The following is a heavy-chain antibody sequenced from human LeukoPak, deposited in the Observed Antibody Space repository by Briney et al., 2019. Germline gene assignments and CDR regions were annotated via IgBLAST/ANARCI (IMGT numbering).Heavy chain of an antibody. CDR3: ARGVWEFDY. CDR2: IKQDGSEK. CDR1: GFTFDDYA. Sequence: GRSLRLSCAASGFTFDDYAMHWVRQAPGKGLEWVANIKQDGSEKYYVDSVKGRFTISRDNAKNSLYLQMNSLRAEDTAVYYCARGVWEFDYWGQGTLVTVSS. D-gene: IGHD1-26*01. J-gene: IGHJ4*02. V-gene: IGHV3-7*01.